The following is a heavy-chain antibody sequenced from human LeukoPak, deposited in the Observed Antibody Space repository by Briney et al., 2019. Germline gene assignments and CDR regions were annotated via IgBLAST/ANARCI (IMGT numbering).Heavy chain of an antibody. J-gene: IGHJ6*03. V-gene: IGHV3-48*04. Sequence: GGSLRLSCAASGFIFNGYNMNWVRQAPGKGLEWVSYISSSGSTIYYADSVKGRFTISRDNAKNSLYLQMNSLRAEDTAVYYCARSVTMVRGVIFYYYMDVWGKGTTVTISS. D-gene: IGHD3-10*01. CDR2: ISSSGSTI. CDR3: ARSVTMVRGVIFYYYMDV. CDR1: GFIFNGYN.